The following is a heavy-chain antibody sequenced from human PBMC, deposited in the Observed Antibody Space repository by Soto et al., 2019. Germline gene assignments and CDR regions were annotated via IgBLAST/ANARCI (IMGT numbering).Heavy chain of an antibody. CDR1: GFTFSSYA. CDR2: ISGSGGST. CDR3: ANLHGPYSSSWYGNNWFDP. Sequence: EVQLLESGGGLVQPGGSLRLSCAASGFTFSSYAMSWVRQAPGKGLEWVSAISGSGGSTYYADSVKGRFTISRDNSKNTLYLQMNSLRADDTAVYYCANLHGPYSSSWYGNNWFDPWGQGTLVTVSS. V-gene: IGHV3-23*01. D-gene: IGHD6-13*01. J-gene: IGHJ5*02.